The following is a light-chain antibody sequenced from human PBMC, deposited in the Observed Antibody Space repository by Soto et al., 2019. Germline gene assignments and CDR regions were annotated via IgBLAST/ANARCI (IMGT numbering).Light chain of an antibody. CDR3: QQYGSSPGFT. J-gene: IGKJ2*01. V-gene: IGKV3-20*01. CDR1: QSVSSSY. Sequence: EIVLTQSPGTLSLSPGERATLSCRASQSVSSSYLAWYQQKPGQAPSLLIFGASSRATGIPDRFSGSGSGIDVTLTISRLEPEGFAVYYCQQYGSSPGFTFGQGTKLEIK. CDR2: GAS.